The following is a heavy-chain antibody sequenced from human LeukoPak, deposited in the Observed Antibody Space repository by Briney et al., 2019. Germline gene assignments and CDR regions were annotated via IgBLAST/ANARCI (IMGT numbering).Heavy chain of an antibody. CDR3: ARELRLALDP. D-gene: IGHD4-17*01. CDR1: GYSISSGYY. J-gene: IGHJ5*02. Sequence: SETLSLTCTVSGYSISSGYYWGCIRQPPGKVQEWIGSIYNSRSTYYNPSLKSRVTISVDTSKNQFSLELSSVTAADTAVYYCARELRLALDPWGQGTLVTVSS. V-gene: IGHV4-38-2*02. CDR2: IYNSRST.